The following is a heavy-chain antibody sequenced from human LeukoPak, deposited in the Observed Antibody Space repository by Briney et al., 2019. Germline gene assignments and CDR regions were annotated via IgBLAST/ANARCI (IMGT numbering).Heavy chain of an antibody. CDR1: GFIFSSYG. V-gene: IGHV3-23*01. CDR3: ANRGYSYGYYYMDV. Sequence: GGSLRLSCAASGFIFSSYGMTWVRQAPGKGLEWVSAISGSGSGGSTYYADSVKGRFTISRDNSKNTLYLQMNSLRAEDTAVYYCANRGYSYGYYYMDVWGKGTTVTISS. CDR2: ISGSGSGGST. J-gene: IGHJ6*03. D-gene: IGHD5-18*01.